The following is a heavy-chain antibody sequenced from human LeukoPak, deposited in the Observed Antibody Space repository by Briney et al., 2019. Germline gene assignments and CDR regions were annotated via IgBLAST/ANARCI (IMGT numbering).Heavy chain of an antibody. D-gene: IGHD6-19*01. CDR2: ISGSGGST. CDR1: GFIFSSYS. Sequence: PGGSLRLSCAASGFIFSSYSMNWVRQAPGKGLEWVSAISGSGGSTYYADSVKGRFTISRDNSKNTLYLQMNSLRAEDTAVYYCAKDGSGWYRGNFDYWGQGTLVTVSS. V-gene: IGHV3-23*01. CDR3: AKDGSGWYRGNFDY. J-gene: IGHJ4*02.